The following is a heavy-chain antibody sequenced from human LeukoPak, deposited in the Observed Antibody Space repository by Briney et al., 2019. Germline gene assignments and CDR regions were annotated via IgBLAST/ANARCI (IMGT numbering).Heavy chain of an antibody. CDR3: TTDKVVVPAAHLYYYYYMDV. Sequence: GGSLRLSCAASGFTFSNAWMSWVRQAPGKGLEWVGRIKSKTDGGTTDYAAPVKGRFTISRDDSKNTLYLQMNSLKTEDTAVYYCTTDKVVVPAAHLYYYYYMDVRGKGTTVTVSS. D-gene: IGHD2-2*01. V-gene: IGHV3-15*01. J-gene: IGHJ6*03. CDR1: GFTFSNAW. CDR2: IKSKTDGGTT.